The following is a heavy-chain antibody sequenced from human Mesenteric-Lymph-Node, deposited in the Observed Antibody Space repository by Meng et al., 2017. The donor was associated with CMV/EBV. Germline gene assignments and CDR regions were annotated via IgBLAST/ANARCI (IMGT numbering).Heavy chain of an antibody. J-gene: IGHJ5*02. CDR2: INPNSGGT. Sequence: SGYTFTGYYMHWVRQAPGQGLEWMGWINPNSGGTNYAQKFQGRVTMTRDTSISTAYMELSSLRSEDTAVYYCARGNAIFGVVSWFDPWGQGTLVTVSS. CDR1: GYTFTGYY. D-gene: IGHD3-3*01. CDR3: ARGNAIFGVVSWFDP. V-gene: IGHV1-2*02.